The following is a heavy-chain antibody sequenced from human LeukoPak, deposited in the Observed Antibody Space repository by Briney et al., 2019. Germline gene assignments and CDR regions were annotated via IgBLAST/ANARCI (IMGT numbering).Heavy chain of an antibody. V-gene: IGHV3-23*01. D-gene: IGHD6-19*01. CDR3: AKGGREYSSGWFYRYYFDY. CDR2: ISGSGGST. J-gene: IGHJ4*02. CDR1: GFTFSNYA. Sequence: GGSLRLSCAASGFTFSNYAVSWVRQAPGKGLEWVSGISGSGGSTSYADSVKGRFTTSRDNSKNTLYLQMNSLRAEDTAVYYCAKGGREYSSGWFYRYYFDYWGQGTLVTVSS.